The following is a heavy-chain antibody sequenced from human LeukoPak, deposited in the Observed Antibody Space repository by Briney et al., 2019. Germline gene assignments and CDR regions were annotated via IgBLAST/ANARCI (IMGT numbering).Heavy chain of an antibody. CDR3: AKDLPGITIFGSFQY. D-gene: IGHD3-9*01. CDR1: GFTVSNNY. V-gene: IGHV3-66*01. CDR2: IYSGGST. J-gene: IGHJ1*01. Sequence: GGSLRLSCAASGFTVSNNYMSWVRQAPGKGLEWVSVIYSGGSTYYAGSVKGRFTVSRDNSKNTLYLQMNTLRAEDTAVYYCAKDLPGITIFGSFQYWGQGTPVTVS.